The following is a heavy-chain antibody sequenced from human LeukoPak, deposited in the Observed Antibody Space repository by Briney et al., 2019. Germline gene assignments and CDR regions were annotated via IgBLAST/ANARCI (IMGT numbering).Heavy chain of an antibody. CDR1: GFIFNSHG. D-gene: IGHD4-17*01. V-gene: IGHV3-30*02. CDR3: AKAPGDDAFDI. CDR2: IRYDGNNK. J-gene: IGHJ3*02. Sequence: GGSLRLSCAASGFIFNSHGMHWVRQAPGKGLEWVAFIRYDGNNKYYADSVKGRFTISRDNSENTLYLQMNSLRAEDTAVYYCAKAPGDDAFDIWGQGTMVIVSS.